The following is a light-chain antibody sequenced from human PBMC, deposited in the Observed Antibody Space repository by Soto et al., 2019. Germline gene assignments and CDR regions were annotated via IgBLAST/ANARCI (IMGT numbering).Light chain of an antibody. CDR2: RAS. V-gene: IGKV1-5*03. CDR3: QHYHGLPYT. Sequence: DIQMTQSPSTLSASVGDRVTITCRASQSITPWLAWYQQKPGKAPELLIYRASSLVTGVPSRFSGSGSGTEFTLTIYSLQPVDFATDYCQHYHGLPYTFGQGTKLEIK. J-gene: IGKJ2*01. CDR1: QSITPW.